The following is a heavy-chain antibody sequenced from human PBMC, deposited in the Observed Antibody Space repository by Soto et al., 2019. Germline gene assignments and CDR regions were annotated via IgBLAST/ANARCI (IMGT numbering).Heavy chain of an antibody. CDR3: ASDPWAGLNYFDY. V-gene: IGHV3-33*01. Sequence: QVQLVESGGGVVQPGRSLRLSCAASGFTFSSYGMHWVRQAPGKGLEWVAVIRYDGSNKYYADSVKGRFTISRDNSKNTLYLQMNSLRAEDTAVYYCASDPWAGLNYFDYWGQGTLVTVSS. D-gene: IGHD6-19*01. CDR1: GFTFSSYG. J-gene: IGHJ4*02. CDR2: IRYDGSNK.